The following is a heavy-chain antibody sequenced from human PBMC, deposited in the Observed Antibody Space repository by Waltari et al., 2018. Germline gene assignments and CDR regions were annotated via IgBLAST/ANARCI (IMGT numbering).Heavy chain of an antibody. CDR2: INQREST. J-gene: IGHJ5*02. CDR1: GASLNNYY. Sequence: QVQLEQWGAGLLNPSETLSLTCAVSGASLNNYYWTWIRQPPGKGLEWIGEINQRESTNYNPSLKSRVTTSIDTSRNQFSLKLTYMTAADTAVYYCARGQLPAARGLTWFDPWGQGILVTVSS. CDR3: ARGQLPAARGLTWFDP. D-gene: IGHD2-2*01. V-gene: IGHV4-34*01.